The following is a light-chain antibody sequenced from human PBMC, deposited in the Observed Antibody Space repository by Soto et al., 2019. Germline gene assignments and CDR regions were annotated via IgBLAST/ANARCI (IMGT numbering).Light chain of an antibody. J-gene: IGKJ1*01. CDR3: QQSYSTPWT. Sequence: DIQMTQSPSSLSASVGDRVTITCRASQSISSYLNWYQQKPGKAPKLLIYAASSLQSGVPSRFSGSVSVTDFTLTISSLQPEDFATYYCQQSYSTPWTFGQGTKVDIK. CDR2: AAS. CDR1: QSISSY. V-gene: IGKV1-39*01.